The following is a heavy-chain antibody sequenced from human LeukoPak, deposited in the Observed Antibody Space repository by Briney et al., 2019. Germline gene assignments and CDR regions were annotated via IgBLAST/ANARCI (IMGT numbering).Heavy chain of an antibody. Sequence: SETLSLTCTVSGGSISSYYWSWIRQPPGKGXXXXXXXXXSGSTNYIPSLESRVTISVDTSKNKFSLKLSSVTAADTAVYYCARAGYSSSWDYYYYYGMDVWGQGTTVTVSS. CDR2: XXXSGST. CDR1: GGSISSYY. D-gene: IGHD6-13*01. CDR3: ARAGYSSSWDYYYYYGMDV. J-gene: IGHJ6*02. V-gene: IGHV4-59*01.